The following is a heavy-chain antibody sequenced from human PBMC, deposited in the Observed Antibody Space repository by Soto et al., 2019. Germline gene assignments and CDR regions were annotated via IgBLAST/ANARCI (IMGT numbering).Heavy chain of an antibody. CDR1: GDSINTYY. CDR3: ASHAVYGEYDY. CDR2: IYSSGST. D-gene: IGHD4-17*01. V-gene: IGHV4-59*08. J-gene: IGHJ4*02. Sequence: PSETLSLACTVSGDSINTYYWSWIRQPPGKGLEWIGYIYSSGSTNYNPSLKSRVTVSVDTSKNQFSLKLTSVTAADTAVYYCASHAVYGEYDYWAQRTLVTVSS.